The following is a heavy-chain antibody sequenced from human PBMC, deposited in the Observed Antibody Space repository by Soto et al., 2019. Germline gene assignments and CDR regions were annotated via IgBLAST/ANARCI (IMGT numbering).Heavy chain of an antibody. CDR2: ISGSGGST. V-gene: IGHV3-23*01. CDR1: GLTFSSYA. J-gene: IGHJ5*02. D-gene: IGHD3-10*02. Sequence: LSLSCAASGLTFSSYAMSWVRQAPGKGLEWVSAISGSGGSTYYADSVKGRFTISRDNSKNTPYLQMNSLRAEDTAVYYCAKEQLYIRGVIHNWFDPWGQGTLVTVSS. CDR3: AKEQLYIRGVIHNWFDP.